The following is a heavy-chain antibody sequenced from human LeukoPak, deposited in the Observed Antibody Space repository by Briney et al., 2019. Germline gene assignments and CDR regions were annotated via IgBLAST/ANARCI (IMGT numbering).Heavy chain of an antibody. CDR3: ARVQGIVATTPRWFDP. V-gene: IGHV1-18*01. CDR2: ISAYNGNT. D-gene: IGHD5-12*01. CDR1: GYTFTSYG. Sequence: ASVKVSCKASGYTFTSYGISWVRQAPGQGLEWMGWISAYNGNTNYAQKLQGRVTMTTDTSTSTAYMELRSLRSDDTAVYYCARVQGIVATTPRWFDPWGQGTLVTVSS. J-gene: IGHJ5*02.